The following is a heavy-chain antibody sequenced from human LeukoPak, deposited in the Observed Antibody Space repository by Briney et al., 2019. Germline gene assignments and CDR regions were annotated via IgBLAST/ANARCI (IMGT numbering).Heavy chain of an antibody. D-gene: IGHD2-21*01. CDR2: IYYSGST. CDR1: GGSISSYY. Sequence: SSETLSLTCTVSGGSISSYYWSWIRQPPGKGLEWIGYIYYSGSTNYNPSLKSRVTISVDTSKNQFSLKLSSVTAADTAVYYCASTLCGGDCYSETYFDYWDQGALVTVSS. J-gene: IGHJ4*02. CDR3: ASTLCGGDCYSETYFDY. V-gene: IGHV4-59*01.